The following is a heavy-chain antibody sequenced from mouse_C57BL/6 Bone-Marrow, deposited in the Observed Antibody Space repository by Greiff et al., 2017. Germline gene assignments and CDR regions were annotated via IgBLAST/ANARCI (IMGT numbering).Heavy chain of an antibody. Sequence: VQLQQPGAELVRPGSSVKLSCKASGYTFTSYWMDWVKQRPGQGLEWIGNIYPSDSETHYNQKFKDKATLTVDKSSSTAYMQLSSLTSEDSAVYYCARGERLVYFDYWGQGTTLTVSS. J-gene: IGHJ2*01. CDR3: ARGERLVYFDY. D-gene: IGHD6-2*01. CDR1: GYTFTSYW. V-gene: IGHV1-61*01. CDR2: IYPSDSET.